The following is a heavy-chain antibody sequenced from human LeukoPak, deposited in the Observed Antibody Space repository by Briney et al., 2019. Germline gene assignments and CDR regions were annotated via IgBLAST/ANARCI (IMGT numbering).Heavy chain of an antibody. V-gene: IGHV3-48*01. CDR3: ARDGETYYDFWSGLYYFDY. D-gene: IGHD3-3*01. Sequence: GGSLRLSRAASGFTFSSYSMNWVRQAPGKGLEWVSYISSSSSTIYYADSVKGRFTISRDNAKNSLYLQMNSLRAEDTAVYYCARDGETYYDFWSGLYYFDYWGQGTLVTVSS. CDR1: GFTFSSYS. CDR2: ISSSSSTI. J-gene: IGHJ4*02.